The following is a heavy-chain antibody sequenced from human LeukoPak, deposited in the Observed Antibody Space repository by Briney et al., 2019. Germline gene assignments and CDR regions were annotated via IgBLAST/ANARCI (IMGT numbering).Heavy chain of an antibody. CDR3: ATSGDKGNYYYYGMDV. J-gene: IGHJ6*02. Sequence: GGSLRLSCAASGFTFSNYALSWVRQAPGKGLEWVSTITSSGGNTYYADSVKGRFTISRDNSKNTLYVQMNSLRAEDTAVYYCATSGDKGNYYYYGMDVWGQGTTVTVSS. CDR1: GFTFSNYA. CDR2: ITSSGGNT. V-gene: IGHV3-23*01. D-gene: IGHD3-10*01.